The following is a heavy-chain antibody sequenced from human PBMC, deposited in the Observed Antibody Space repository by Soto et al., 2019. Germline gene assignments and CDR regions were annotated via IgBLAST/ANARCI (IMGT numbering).Heavy chain of an antibody. CDR2: ISYDGSNK. J-gene: IGHJ4*02. D-gene: IGHD2-15*01. Sequence: QVQLVESGGGVVQPGRSLRLSCAASGFTFSSYGMHWVRQAPGKGLEWVAVISYDGSNKYYADSVKGRFTISRDNSKNTLYLQMNSLRAEDTAVYYCAKEHGLEVVVAAYLFDYCGQGTVVTVSS. V-gene: IGHV3-30*18. CDR3: AKEHGLEVVVAAYLFDY. CDR1: GFTFSSYG.